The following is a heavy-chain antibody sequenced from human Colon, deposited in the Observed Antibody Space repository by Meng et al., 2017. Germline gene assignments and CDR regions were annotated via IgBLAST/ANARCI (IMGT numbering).Heavy chain of an antibody. Sequence: QLLLRESGPGLVKPSGTLALPCAVSGVSISTTNWWTWFRQSPGKGLQWIGEIAHTGRTNYNRSLKSRVTVTMDTSKNHFSLNVTSVTAADTAVYYCGTTDINYCPIHYWGQGTLVTVSS. V-gene: IGHV4-4*02. D-gene: IGHD1/OR15-1a*01. J-gene: IGHJ4*02. CDR2: IAHTGRT. CDR3: GTTDINYCPIHY. CDR1: GVSISTTNW.